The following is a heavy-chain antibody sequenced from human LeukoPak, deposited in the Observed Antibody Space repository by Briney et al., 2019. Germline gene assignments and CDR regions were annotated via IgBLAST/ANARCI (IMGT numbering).Heavy chain of an antibody. CDR3: ARAPAANPYQLLWFGDGLGYYYYYYGMDV. D-gene: IGHD3-10*01. CDR2: MNSNSGNT. J-gene: IGHJ6*02. V-gene: IGHV1-8*01. Sequence: VSVKVSCKASGYTFTSYDINWVRQATGQGLEWMGWMNSNSGNTGYAQKFQGRVTMTRNTSISTAYMELSSLRSEDTAVYYCARAPAANPYQLLWFGDGLGYYYYYYGMDVWGQGTTVTVSS. CDR1: GYTFTSYD.